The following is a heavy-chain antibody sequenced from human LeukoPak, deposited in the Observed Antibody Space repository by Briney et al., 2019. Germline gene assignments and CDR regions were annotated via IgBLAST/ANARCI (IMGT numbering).Heavy chain of an antibody. D-gene: IGHD3-22*01. CDR2: IYPGDSDT. J-gene: IGHJ5*02. Sequence: GEALKISCKGSGYIFTSYWIGWGRQMPGKGLEGMGIIYPGDSDTRYSPSFQGQVTISADKSNSTAYLQWSSLKASDTAMYYCARHHYYDSSGYVSWGQGTLVTVSS. V-gene: IGHV5-51*01. CDR3: ARHHYYDSSGYVS. CDR1: GYIFTSYW.